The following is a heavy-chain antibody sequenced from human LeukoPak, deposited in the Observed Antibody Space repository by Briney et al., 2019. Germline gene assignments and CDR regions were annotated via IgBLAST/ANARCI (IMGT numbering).Heavy chain of an antibody. J-gene: IGHJ4*02. CDR3: ARGYSGTGF. CDR1: GFTVSGTY. CDR2: IYSGGGT. Sequence: PGGSLRLSCAPSGFTVSGTYMSWVRQSPGKGLEWVSLIYSGGGTYYADSVKGRFTISRDNSKNTLYLQMNSLRADDTAVYYCARGYSGTGFWGQGTLVTVSS. V-gene: IGHV3-53*01. D-gene: IGHD1-26*01.